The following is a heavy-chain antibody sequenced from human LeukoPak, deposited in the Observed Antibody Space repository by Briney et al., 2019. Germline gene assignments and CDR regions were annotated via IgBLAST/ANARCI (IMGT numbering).Heavy chain of an antibody. CDR2: ISSSSYT. CDR1: GFTFSGYY. V-gene: IGHV3-11*06. Sequence: PGGSLRLSCAASGFTFSGYYMSWIRQAPGKGLEWVSYISSSSYTNYADSVKGRFTISRDNTKNSLYLQMNSLRAEDTAVYYCAKSWFGDSYGMDVWGKGTTVTVSS. J-gene: IGHJ6*04. D-gene: IGHD3-10*01. CDR3: AKSWFGDSYGMDV.